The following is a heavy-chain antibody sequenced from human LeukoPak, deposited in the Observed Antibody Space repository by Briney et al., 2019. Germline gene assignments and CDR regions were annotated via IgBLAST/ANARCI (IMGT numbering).Heavy chain of an antibody. CDR3: ARVPGSIAFDS. D-gene: IGHD6-6*01. V-gene: IGHV1-46*03. CDR1: GYTFTSYY. CDR2: INPSGGST. J-gene: IGHJ3*02. Sequence: ASVKVSCKASGYTFTSYYMHWVRQAPGQGLEWMGIINPSGGSTSYAQKFQGRVTMTRDTSTSTVYMELSSLRAGDTAVYYCARVPGSIAFDSWGQGTMVTVSS.